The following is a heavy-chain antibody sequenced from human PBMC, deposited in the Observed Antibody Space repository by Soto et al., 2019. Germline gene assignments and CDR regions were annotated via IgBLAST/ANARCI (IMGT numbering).Heavy chain of an antibody. CDR2: INAGNGNT. J-gene: IGHJ3*02. V-gene: IGHV1-3*01. CDR1: GYTFTSYA. D-gene: IGHD2-15*01. Sequence: QVPLVQSGAEVKKPGASVKVSCKASGYTFTSYAMHWVRQAPGQRLEWMGWINAGNGNTKYSQKFQGRVTITRDTSASTAYMELSSLRSEDTAVYYCAALVVVAATVAFDIWGQGTMVTVSS. CDR3: AALVVVAATVAFDI.